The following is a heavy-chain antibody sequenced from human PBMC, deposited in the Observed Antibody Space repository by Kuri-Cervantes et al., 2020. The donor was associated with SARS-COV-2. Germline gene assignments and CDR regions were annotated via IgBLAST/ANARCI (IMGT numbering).Heavy chain of an antibody. CDR3: AREGEEYFDL. CDR2: ISSSSSTI. V-gene: IGHV3-48*01. J-gene: IGHJ2*01. CDR1: GFTFSSCS. Sequence: GESLKISCAASGFTFSSCSMNWVRQAPGKGLEWVSYISSSSSTIYYAGSVKGRFTISRDNAKNSLYLQMNSLRAEDTAVYYCAREGEEYFDLWGRGTLVTVSS. D-gene: IGHD3-10*01.